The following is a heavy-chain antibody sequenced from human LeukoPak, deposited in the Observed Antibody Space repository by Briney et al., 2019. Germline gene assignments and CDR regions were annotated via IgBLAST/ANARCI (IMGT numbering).Heavy chain of an antibody. Sequence: SEALSLTCTVSGGSISSYYWSWIRQSPGKGLEWIGYIHYSGSTNYNPSLKSRVTISIDTSKNQFSLKLSSVTAADTAVYYCARDLTSSSWFWFDPWGQGTLVTASS. V-gene: IGHV4-59*01. CDR2: IHYSGST. D-gene: IGHD6-13*01. CDR1: GGSISSYY. CDR3: ARDLTSSSWFWFDP. J-gene: IGHJ5*02.